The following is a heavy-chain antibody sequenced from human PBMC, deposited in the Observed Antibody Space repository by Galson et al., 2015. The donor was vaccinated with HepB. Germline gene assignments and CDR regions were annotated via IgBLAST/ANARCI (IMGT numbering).Heavy chain of an antibody. D-gene: IGHD6-6*01. V-gene: IGHV2-70*11. CDR1: GFSLSTSGMC. Sequence: PALVKPTQTLTLTCTFSGFSLSTSGMCVSWIRQPPGKALEWLARIDWDDDKYYSTSLKTRLTIPEDTSKNQVVLTMTNMDPVDTATYYCARIQLVPYYYGMDVWGQGTTVTVSS. CDR2: IDWDDDK. CDR3: ARIQLVPYYYGMDV. J-gene: IGHJ6*02.